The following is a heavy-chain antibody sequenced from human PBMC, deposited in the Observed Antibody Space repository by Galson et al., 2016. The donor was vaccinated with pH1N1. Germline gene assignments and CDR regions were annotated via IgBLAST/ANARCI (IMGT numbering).Heavy chain of an antibody. CDR1: GFTFSTYG. Sequence: SLRLSCAASGFTFSTYGMHWVRQAPGAGLEGVAVIWYDGSQEYYSDSVKGRFTVSRDNAKNSLYPQMNSLRAEDTALYYCARAHGYSSGWYDYWGQGTLVTVSS. V-gene: IGHV3-33*01. CDR3: ARAHGYSSGWYDY. CDR2: IWYDGSQE. J-gene: IGHJ4*02. D-gene: IGHD6-19*01.